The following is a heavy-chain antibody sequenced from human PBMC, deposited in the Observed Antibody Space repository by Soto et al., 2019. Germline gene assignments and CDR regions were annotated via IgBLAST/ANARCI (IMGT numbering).Heavy chain of an antibody. CDR2: VCYRGTT. CDR1: GDSIDTSSYC. Sequence: SETLSLTCTVSGDSIDTSSYCWGWIRQPPGKGLEWIGSVCYRGTTYYNPSLKSRLTISVDTSKRQFSLKLSSVTAADTAVYYCARDRGNQYSGYDWAHDYWGQGTLVTVSS. V-gene: IGHV4-39*02. J-gene: IGHJ4*02. D-gene: IGHD5-12*01. CDR3: ARDRGNQYSGYDWAHDY.